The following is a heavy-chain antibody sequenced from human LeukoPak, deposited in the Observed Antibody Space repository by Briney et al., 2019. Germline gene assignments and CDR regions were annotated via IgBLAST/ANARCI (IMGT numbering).Heavy chain of an antibody. CDR3: ARDRGSYYLNWFDP. CDR1: GFTFSSYA. J-gene: IGHJ5*02. Sequence: GGSLRLSCAASGFTFSSYAMPWVRQAPGKGLEWVAVISYDGSNKYYADSVKGRFTISRDNSKNTLYLQMNSLRAEDTAVYYCARDRGSYYLNWFDPWGQGTLVTVSS. CDR2: ISYDGSNK. V-gene: IGHV3-30*01. D-gene: IGHD1-26*01.